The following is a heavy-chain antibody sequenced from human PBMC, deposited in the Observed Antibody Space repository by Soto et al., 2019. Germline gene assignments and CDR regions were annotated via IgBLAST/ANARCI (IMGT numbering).Heavy chain of an antibody. D-gene: IGHD5-18*01. CDR3: ARIPRYSFPTSDDLDS. CDR2: ITPIYPTT. CDR1: GGTFYTYT. J-gene: IGHJ4*02. Sequence: SVKVSCKASGGTFYTYTFSWVRQAPGQGLEWMGSITPIYPTTNYAEKFQGRLTVTADGSTNTAYMELNGLTSEDTAVYYCARIPRYSFPTSDDLDSWGQGTLVTVSS. V-gene: IGHV1-69*13.